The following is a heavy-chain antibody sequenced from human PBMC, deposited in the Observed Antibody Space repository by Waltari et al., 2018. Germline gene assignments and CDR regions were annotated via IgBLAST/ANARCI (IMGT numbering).Heavy chain of an antibody. CDR2: VHHSGKT. D-gene: IGHD2-2*01. CDR1: GDSVSGNYW. Sequence: QVQLQESGQGLVKPSGTLSLTCAVSGDSVSGNYWWSWVRQSPEKGLEWIGQVHHSGKTHYNPSIQSRVTISVDIPKNQFSLTLKSVTAADTAVYYCAGDRAIGLFFDYWGRGTLVTVSS. V-gene: IGHV4-4*02. CDR3: AGDRAIGLFFDY. J-gene: IGHJ4*02.